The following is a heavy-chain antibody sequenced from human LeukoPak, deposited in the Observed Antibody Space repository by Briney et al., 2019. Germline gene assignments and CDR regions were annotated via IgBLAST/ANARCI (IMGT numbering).Heavy chain of an antibody. V-gene: IGHV1-2*02. J-gene: IGHJ4*02. CDR1: GYTFTGYY. Sequence: GASVKVSCKASGYTFTGYYMHWARQAPGQGLEWMGWINPNSGGTNYAQKFQGRYTMTRDTSTTTAYMELSSLRSDDTAVYYCARARMGSAYDYFDYWGQGTLVTVSS. CDR2: INPNSGGT. D-gene: IGHD5-12*01. CDR3: ARARMGSAYDYFDY.